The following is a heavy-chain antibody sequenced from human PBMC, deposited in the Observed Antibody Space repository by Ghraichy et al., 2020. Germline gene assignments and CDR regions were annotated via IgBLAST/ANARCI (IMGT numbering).Heavy chain of an antibody. Sequence: LSLTCAASGFPFTVYWKYWVRQAQGKGLGWVSNINPDGSEKYYVDSVRGRFTISRDNAKNSFYLQLNSLRVEDTAVYYCAYMTLRGQGTLVTVSS. V-gene: IGHV3-7*01. CDR1: GFPFTVYW. J-gene: IGHJ4*02. CDR2: INPDGSEK. D-gene: IGHD2-21*02. CDR3: AYMTL.